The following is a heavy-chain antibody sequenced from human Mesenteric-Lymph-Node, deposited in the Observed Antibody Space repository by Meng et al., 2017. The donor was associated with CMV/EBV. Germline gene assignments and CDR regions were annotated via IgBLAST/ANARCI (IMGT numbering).Heavy chain of an antibody. Sequence: ASVKVSCKASGYTFTSYGISWERQAPGQGLEWMGWISAYNGNTNYAQKLQGRVTMTTDTSTSTAYMELRSLRSDDTAVYYCAGEERVGVLDYWGQGTLVTVSS. V-gene: IGHV1-18*01. CDR3: AGEERVGVLDY. CDR1: GYTFTSYG. CDR2: ISAYNGNT. D-gene: IGHD1-26*01. J-gene: IGHJ4*02.